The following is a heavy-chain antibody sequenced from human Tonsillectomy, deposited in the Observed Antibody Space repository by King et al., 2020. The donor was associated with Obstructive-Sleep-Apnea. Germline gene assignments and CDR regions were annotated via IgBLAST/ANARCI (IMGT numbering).Heavy chain of an antibody. Sequence: VQLVESGGGLVQPGGSLRLSCAASRFTFSSYAMSWVRQAPGKGLEWVSGISGSGGTTYYADSVKGRFTISRDNSKNTLYLQMNSLRAEDTAVYYCAKFSGVATVTHYYGMDVWGQGTTVTVSS. CDR2: ISGSGGTT. V-gene: IGHV3-23*04. CDR3: AKFSGVATVTHYYGMDV. J-gene: IGHJ6*02. D-gene: IGHD4-17*01. CDR1: RFTFSSYA.